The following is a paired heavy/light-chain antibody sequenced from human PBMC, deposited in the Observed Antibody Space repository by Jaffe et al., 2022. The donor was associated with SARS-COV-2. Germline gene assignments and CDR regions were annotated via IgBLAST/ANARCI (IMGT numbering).Heavy chain of an antibody. J-gene: IGHJ5*02. Sequence: QVHLQESGPGLVKPSETLSLTCTVSGGSITSNYWSWIRQPPGKGLEWIGYIFYIGSTTYNPSLKSRVTISIDTSKIQFSLKLSSVTAADTAVYYCAYSRDWYGGWFDPWGQGTLVTVSS. CDR3: AYSRDWYGGWFDP. V-gene: IGHV4-59*01. CDR1: GGSITSNY. D-gene: IGHD6-19*01. CDR2: IFYIGST.
Light chain of an antibody. Sequence: DIQMTQSPSSLSASVGDRVTITCRASQSISNSLNWYQQKPGIAPKLLIYGASSLQSGVPSRFSGGGSGTDFTLTISSLQPEDFATYYCQQSYSVPFTFGPGTKVDIK. CDR2: GAS. CDR3: QQSYSVPFT. J-gene: IGKJ3*01. V-gene: IGKV1-39*01. CDR1: QSISNS.